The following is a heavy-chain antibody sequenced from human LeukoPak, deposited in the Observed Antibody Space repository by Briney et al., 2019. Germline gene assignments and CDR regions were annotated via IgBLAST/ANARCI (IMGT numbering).Heavy chain of an antibody. CDR1: GFTFSNAW. CDR2: LKRKGDDGTI. J-gene: IGHJ4*02. CDR3: TAGTGRSDFDY. D-gene: IGHD3/OR15-3a*01. V-gene: IGHV3-15*01. Sequence: KPGGSLRLSCAASGFTFSNAWMSWVRQAPGRGLEWVGRLKRKGDDGTIDYAAPVKGRLSISRDDSKNTLYLQMNSLKSEDTAVYYCTAGTGRSDFDYWGQGTLVTVSS.